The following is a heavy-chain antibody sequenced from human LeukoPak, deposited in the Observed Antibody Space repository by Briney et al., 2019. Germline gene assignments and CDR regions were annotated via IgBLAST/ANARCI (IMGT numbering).Heavy chain of an antibody. CDR1: GGSISSYY. CDR2: IYYSGST. Sequence: SETLSLTCTVSGGSISSYYWSWIRQPPGKGLEWIGYIYYSGSTNYNPSLKSRVTISVDTSKNQFSLKLSSVTAADTAVYYCARDGGIAVGIDYWGQGTLVTVSS. V-gene: IGHV4-59*12. D-gene: IGHD6-19*01. J-gene: IGHJ4*02. CDR3: ARDGGIAVGIDY.